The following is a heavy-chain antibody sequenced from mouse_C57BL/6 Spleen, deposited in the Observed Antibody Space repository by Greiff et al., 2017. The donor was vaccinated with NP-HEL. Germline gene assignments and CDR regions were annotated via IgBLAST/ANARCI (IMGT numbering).Heavy chain of an antibody. V-gene: IGHV5-16*01. Sequence: EVQVVESEGGLVQPGSSMKLSCTASGFTFSDYYMAWVRQVPEKGLEWVANINYDGSSTYYLDSLKSRFIISRDNAKNILYLQMSSLKSEDTATYYCARDRTGTGYFDVWGTGTTVTVSS. CDR2: INYDGSST. J-gene: IGHJ1*03. D-gene: IGHD4-1*01. CDR1: GFTFSDYY. CDR3: ARDRTGTGYFDV.